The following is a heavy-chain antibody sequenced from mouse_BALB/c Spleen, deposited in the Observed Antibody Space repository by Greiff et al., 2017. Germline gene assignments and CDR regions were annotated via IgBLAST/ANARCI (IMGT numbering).Heavy chain of an antibody. D-gene: IGHD1-1*01. J-gene: IGHJ3*01. CDR1: GFTFSSYT. Sequence: EVKLMESGGGLVQPGGSLKLSCAASGFTFSSYTMSWVRQTPEKRLEWVAYISNGGGSTYYPDTVKGRFTISRDNAKNTLYLQMSSLKSEDTAMYYCARQIYYYGSSYGFAYWGQGTLVTVSA. CDR3: ARQIYYYGSSYGFAY. V-gene: IGHV5-12-2*01. CDR2: ISNGGGST.